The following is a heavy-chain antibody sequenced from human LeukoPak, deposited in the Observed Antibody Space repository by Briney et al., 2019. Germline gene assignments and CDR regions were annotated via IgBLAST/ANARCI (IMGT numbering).Heavy chain of an antibody. V-gene: IGHV1-18*01. CDR2: ISAYNGNT. Sequence: ASVKVSCKASGYTFTSYGISWVRQAPGQGLEWMGWISAYNGNTNYAQQLQGRVTMTTDTSTSTAYMELRSLRSDDTAVYYCARGDYYDSSGYYRFDYWGQGTLVTVSS. CDR3: ARGDYYDSSGYYRFDY. D-gene: IGHD3-22*01. CDR1: GYTFTSYG. J-gene: IGHJ4*02.